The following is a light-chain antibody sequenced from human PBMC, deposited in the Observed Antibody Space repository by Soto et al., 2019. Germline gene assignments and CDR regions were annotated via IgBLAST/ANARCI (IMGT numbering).Light chain of an antibody. CDR3: QKYNTAPIT. CDR2: WAS. Sequence: DIVMTQSPDSLAVSLGERATINCKSNQSLLYSSNNKNYLAWYQQKPGQPPKLLIYWASTRESGVPDRFSGSGSGTDFTLTISSLQAEDVATYYCQKYNTAPITFGQGTRLEIK. CDR1: QSLLYSSNNKNY. V-gene: IGKV4-1*01. J-gene: IGKJ5*01.